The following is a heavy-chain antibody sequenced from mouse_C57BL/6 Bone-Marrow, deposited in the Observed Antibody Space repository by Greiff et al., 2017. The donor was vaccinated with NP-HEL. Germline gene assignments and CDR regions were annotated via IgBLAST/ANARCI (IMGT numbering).Heavy chain of an antibody. D-gene: IGHD1-1*01. Sequence: VKLQQPGAELVKPGASVKLSCKASGYTFPNYWMHWVKQRPGRGLEWIGRIDPHSVGTKYTAKFKSKATLTVDKPSSTADMQLSSLTSEDSAVYYCARYYYGSGYVDYWGQGTTLTVSS. CDR3: ARYYYGSGYVDY. CDR1: GYTFPNYW. CDR2: IDPHSVGT. V-gene: IGHV1-72*01. J-gene: IGHJ2*01.